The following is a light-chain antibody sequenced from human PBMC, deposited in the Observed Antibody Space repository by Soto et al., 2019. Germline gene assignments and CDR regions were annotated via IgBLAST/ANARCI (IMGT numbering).Light chain of an antibody. V-gene: IGLV1-40*01. CDR1: SSDIGAGYD. J-gene: IGLJ2*01. Sequence: QSVLTQPPSVSGAPGQRVTISCTGSSSDIGAGYDVHWYQQLPGTTPKLLIYGNSNRPSGVPDRFSGSKSGPSASLAITGLQAEDEADYYCQSDDTSLSGSVFGGGTKLTVL. CDR2: GNS. CDR3: QSDDTSLSGSV.